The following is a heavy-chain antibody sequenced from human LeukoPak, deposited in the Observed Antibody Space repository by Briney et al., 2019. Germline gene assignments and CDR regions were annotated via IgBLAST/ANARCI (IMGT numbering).Heavy chain of an antibody. Sequence: GGSLRLSCAASGFSFSSYGMYWVRQAPGKGLEWVAVIWHDESAEFYGDSVKGRFSISRDNSKNTLYLQMDSLRVEDTARYYCAKDHRGGWSGYFDSWGQGALVTVSS. CDR2: IWHDESAE. CDR3: AKDHRGGWSGYFDS. CDR1: GFSFSSYG. D-gene: IGHD6-19*01. J-gene: IGHJ4*02. V-gene: IGHV3-33*06.